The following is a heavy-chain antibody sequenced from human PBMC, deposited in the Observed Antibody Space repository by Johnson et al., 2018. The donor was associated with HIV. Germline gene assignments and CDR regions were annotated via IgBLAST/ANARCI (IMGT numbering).Heavy chain of an antibody. J-gene: IGHJ3*02. CDR1: GFTVSSNY. V-gene: IGHV3-53*01. Sequence: EVQLVESGGGLIQPGGSLRLSCAASGFTVSSNYMSWVRQAPGKGLEWVSVIYSGGSTYYADSVKGRFTISRDNSKNTLYLQMNSLRAEDTAVYYCAKDVAVAAPGAFDIWGQGTMVTVSS. CDR2: IYSGGST. CDR3: AKDVAVAAPGAFDI. D-gene: IGHD6-19*01.